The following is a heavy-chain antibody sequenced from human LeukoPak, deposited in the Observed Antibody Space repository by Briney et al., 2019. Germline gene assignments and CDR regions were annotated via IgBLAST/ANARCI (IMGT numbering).Heavy chain of an antibody. J-gene: IGHJ4*02. D-gene: IGHD6-6*01. Sequence: GGSLRLSCAASGSIFSDYYMSWIRQAPGKGLEWVSYITSSGNAIYYADSVKGRFTISRDNAKNSLYLQMNSLRAEDTAVYYCAREGQLVLGPASGWGQGTLVTVSS. CDR1: GSIFSDYY. CDR3: AREGQLVLGPASG. CDR2: ITSSGNAI. V-gene: IGHV3-11*01.